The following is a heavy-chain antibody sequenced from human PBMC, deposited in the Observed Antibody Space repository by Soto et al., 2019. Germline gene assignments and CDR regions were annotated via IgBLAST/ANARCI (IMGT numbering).Heavy chain of an antibody. J-gene: IGHJ4*02. CDR1: GFTFSRYA. D-gene: IGHD3-10*02. V-gene: IGHV3-23*01. CDR3: AKDGSAPYYYVPDY. CDR2: ISGSGGST. Sequence: GGSLRLSGAASGFTFSRYAMSWVRQAPGRGLEWVSAISGSGGSTYYADSVKGRFTISRDNSKNTLYLQMNSLRAEDTAVYYCAKDGSAPYYYVPDYWGQGTLVTVSS.